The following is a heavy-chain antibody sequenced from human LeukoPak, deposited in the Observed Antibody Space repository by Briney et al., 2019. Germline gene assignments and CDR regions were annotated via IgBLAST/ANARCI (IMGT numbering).Heavy chain of an antibody. D-gene: IGHD2-15*01. Sequence: SSETLSLTCAVSGGSISSSNWWSWVRQPPGKGLEWVGEIYHSGSTNYNPSLKSRVTISVDKSKNQFSLKLSSVTAADTAVYYCARGRYCSGGSRYFFAWGQGTLVTVSS. J-gene: IGHJ5*02. V-gene: IGHV4-4*02. CDR3: ARGRYCSGGSRYFFA. CDR2: IYHSGST. CDR1: GGSISSSNW.